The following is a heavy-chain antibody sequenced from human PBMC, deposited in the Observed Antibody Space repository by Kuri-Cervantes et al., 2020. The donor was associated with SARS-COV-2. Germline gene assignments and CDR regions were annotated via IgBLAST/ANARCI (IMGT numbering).Heavy chain of an antibody. CDR1: GGSFSGYY. Sequence: SQTLSLTCAVYGGSFSGYYWSWIRQPPGKGLEWIGEINHSGSTNYNPSLKSRVTISVDTSKNQFSLKLSSVTAADTAVYYCARVGLAQNDFWSGYYTGWGQGTLVTVSS. D-gene: IGHD3-3*01. J-gene: IGHJ4*02. CDR3: ARVGLAQNDFWSGYYTG. CDR2: INHSGST. V-gene: IGHV4-34*01.